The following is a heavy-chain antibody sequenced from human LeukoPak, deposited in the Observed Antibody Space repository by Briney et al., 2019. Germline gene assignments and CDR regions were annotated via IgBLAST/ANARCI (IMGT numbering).Heavy chain of an antibody. CDR3: AKDMGAVAAIDY. D-gene: IGHD6-19*01. CDR1: GFTFSSYS. CDR2: ISWNSGSI. V-gene: IGHV3-9*01. J-gene: IGHJ4*02. Sequence: GGSLRLSCAASGFTFSSYSMNWVRQAPGKGLEWVSGISWNSGSIGYADSVKGRFTISRDNAKNSLYLQMNSLRAEDTALYYCAKDMGAVAAIDYWGQGTLVTVSS.